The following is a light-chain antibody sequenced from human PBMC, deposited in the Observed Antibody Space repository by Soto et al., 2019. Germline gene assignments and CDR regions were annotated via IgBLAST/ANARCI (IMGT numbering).Light chain of an antibody. CDR1: QNINIF. CDR3: QQSYSSPRT. V-gene: IGKV1-39*01. CDR2: AAS. J-gene: IGKJ1*01. Sequence: DLQMTQSPSSLPESVGDRVTITCRASQNINIFLNWYQQKVGEAPKLLIYAASILDSGVPSRFSGRGSGTDFTLTISSLQPEDFETYYCQQSYSSPRTFGQGTKVDIK.